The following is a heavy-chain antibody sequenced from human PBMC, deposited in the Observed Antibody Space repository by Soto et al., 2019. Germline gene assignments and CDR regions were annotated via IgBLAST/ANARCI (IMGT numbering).Heavy chain of an antibody. Sequence: PGESLKISCKGSGYSFTSYWIGWVRQMPGKGLEWMGIIYPGDSDTRYSPSFQGQVTISADKSISTAYLQWSSLKASDTAMYYCARWMVRVQPQYGMDVWGQGTTVTVSS. CDR2: IYPGDSDT. CDR3: ARWMVRVQPQYGMDV. J-gene: IGHJ6*02. CDR1: GYSFTSYW. D-gene: IGHD3-10*01. V-gene: IGHV5-51*01.